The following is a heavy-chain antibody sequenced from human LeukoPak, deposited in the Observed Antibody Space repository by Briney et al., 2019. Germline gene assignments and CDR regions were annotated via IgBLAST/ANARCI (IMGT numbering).Heavy chain of an antibody. J-gene: IGHJ5*02. V-gene: IGHV1-69*10. Sequence: SVKVSCKASGGTFSSNAITWVRQAPGQGLEWMAAIIPMLGTATYAQKFQGRVTITADKSTSTAYMELTNLRSDDTAVYYCATIHYYGSTRFDPWGQGTLVTVSS. CDR3: ATIHYYGSTRFDP. CDR2: IIPMLGTA. CDR1: GGTFSSNA. D-gene: IGHD3-10*01.